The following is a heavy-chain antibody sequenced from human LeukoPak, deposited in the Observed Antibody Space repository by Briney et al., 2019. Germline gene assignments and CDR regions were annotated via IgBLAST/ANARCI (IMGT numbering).Heavy chain of an antibody. V-gene: IGHV1-18*01. Sequence: GASVKVSCKASGYTFTSYGINWVRQAPGQGLDWMGWISGYNGDTKYAEKFQGRVTLTTDTSTRTAYMELRSLISDDTAVYYCARDRFRDSGSFDIWGQGTMVTVSS. D-gene: IGHD3-10*01. J-gene: IGHJ3*02. CDR1: GYTFTSYG. CDR2: ISGYNGDT. CDR3: ARDRFRDSGSFDI.